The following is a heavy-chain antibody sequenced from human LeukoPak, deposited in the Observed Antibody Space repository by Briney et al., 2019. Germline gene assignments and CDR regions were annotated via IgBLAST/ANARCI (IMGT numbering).Heavy chain of an antibody. CDR3: ARDQGGFDY. J-gene: IGHJ4*02. CDR2: IYPRDGST. CDR1: GYTFTNNY. Sequence: ASVMVSCKASGYTFTNNYLHWVRQAPGQGLEWMGMIYPRDGSTSYAQNFQGRVTVTRDTSTTTVHMELRGLRSEDTAVYYCARDQGGFDYWGQGTVVTVSS. V-gene: IGHV1-46*01.